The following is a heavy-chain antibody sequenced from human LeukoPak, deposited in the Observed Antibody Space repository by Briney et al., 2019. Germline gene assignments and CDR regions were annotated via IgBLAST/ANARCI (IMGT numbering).Heavy chain of an antibody. CDR2: INGDGSTT. J-gene: IGHJ1*01. CDR3: ATGNYSRGYYTFGH. V-gene: IGHV3-74*01. Sequence: PGGSLRLSCAASGFTFRKYRMHWVRQTPGKGLVWVSRINGDGSTTSYADSVKGGFTISRDNAKNTLYLQMNSLRAEDTAVYYCATGNYSRGYYTFGHWGQGTLVTVSS. D-gene: IGHD3-22*01. CDR1: GFTFRKYR.